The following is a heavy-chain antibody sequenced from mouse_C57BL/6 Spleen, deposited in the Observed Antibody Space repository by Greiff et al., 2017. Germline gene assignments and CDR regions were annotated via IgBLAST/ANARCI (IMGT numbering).Heavy chain of an antibody. D-gene: IGHD1-1*01. V-gene: IGHV5-6*01. CDR2: ILSGGSYT. J-gene: IGHJ1*01. CDR1: GFTFSSYG. CDR3: ARQGITTVVAWYFDV. Sequence: EVQLVESGGDLVKPGASLKLSCAASGFTFSSYGMSWVRQTPDKRLEWVATILSGGSYTYYPDSVKGRFTISMDNAKNTLYLQMSSLKSEDTAMYDCARQGITTVVAWYFDVWGPGTTVTVSS.